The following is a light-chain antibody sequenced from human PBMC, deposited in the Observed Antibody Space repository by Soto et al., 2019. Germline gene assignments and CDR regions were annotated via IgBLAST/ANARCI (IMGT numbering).Light chain of an antibody. CDR1: QTVINSY. CDR3: QQYGTSPWT. Sequence: EIVLTQSPGTLSLSPGERATLSCRASQTVINSYLAWYQQKPGQAPSLLIYGASSRATGIPDRFSGSGSGTDFTLTISRLEPEDFAVYYCQQYGTSPWTFGQGTKVEIK. J-gene: IGKJ1*01. V-gene: IGKV3-20*01. CDR2: GAS.